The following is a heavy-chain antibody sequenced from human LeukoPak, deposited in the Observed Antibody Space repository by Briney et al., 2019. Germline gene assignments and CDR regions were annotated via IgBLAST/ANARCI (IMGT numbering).Heavy chain of an antibody. D-gene: IGHD5-18*01. J-gene: IGHJ4*02. Sequence: LSGGSLRLSCAASGFTFSSDWMSWVSQAPGKGLEWVANIKQDGSEEYYVDSVKGRFAISRDNAKNSLYLQMNSLRAEDTAVYYCARYRYLGYWGQGTLVIVSS. CDR1: GFTFSSDW. CDR2: IKQDGSEE. V-gene: IGHV3-7*04. CDR3: ARYRYLGY.